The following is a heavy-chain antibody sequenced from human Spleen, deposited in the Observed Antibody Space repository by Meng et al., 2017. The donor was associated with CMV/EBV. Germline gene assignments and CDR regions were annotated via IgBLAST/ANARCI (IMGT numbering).Heavy chain of an antibody. CDR3: AKDRTGDGFNSY. J-gene: IGHJ4*02. V-gene: IGHV3-23*01. CDR1: GFTFSTYA. CDR2: IGGRGEYT. Sequence: GESLKISCAASGFTFSTYAMNWVRQAPGKGLEWVSIIGGRGEYTYYADSFKGRFTISRDNSKNTLYLQMNSLRAEDTAIYYCAKDRTGDGFNSYWDQGTLVTVSS. D-gene: IGHD5-24*01.